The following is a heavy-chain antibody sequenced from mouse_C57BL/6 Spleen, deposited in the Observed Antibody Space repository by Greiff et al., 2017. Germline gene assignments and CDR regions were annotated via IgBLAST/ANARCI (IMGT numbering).Heavy chain of an antibody. V-gene: IGHV3-6*01. D-gene: IGHD2-4*01. J-gene: IGHJ3*01. Sequence: EVKLQVSGPGLVKPSQSLSLTCSVTGYSITSGYYWNWIRQFPGNKLEWMGYISYDGSNNYNPSLKNRISITRDTSKNQFFLKLNSVTTEDTATYYCARGPYDYDGAWFAYWGQGTLVTVSA. CDR3: ARGPYDYDGAWFAY. CDR2: ISYDGSN. CDR1: GYSITSGYY.